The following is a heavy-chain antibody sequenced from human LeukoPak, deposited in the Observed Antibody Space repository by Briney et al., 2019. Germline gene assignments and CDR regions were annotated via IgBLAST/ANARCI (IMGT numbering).Heavy chain of an antibody. Sequence: GGSLRLSCAASKFSFSSNVMHWVRQAPGKGLEWVSVISYDGSDKFYADSVQGRFTISRDNSKNTLYLQMNSLRAEDTAVYYCARDLGIAAAGGTGFDPWGQGTLVTVSS. CDR3: ARDLGIAAAGGTGFDP. J-gene: IGHJ5*02. V-gene: IGHV3-30*14. CDR2: ISYDGSDK. CDR1: KFSFSSNV. D-gene: IGHD6-13*01.